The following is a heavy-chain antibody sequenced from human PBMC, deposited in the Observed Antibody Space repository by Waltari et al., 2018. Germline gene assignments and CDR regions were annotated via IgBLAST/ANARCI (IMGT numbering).Heavy chain of an antibody. V-gene: IGHV3-74*01. Sequence: EVQLVESGGGLAQPGGSLRLSCVASGFTFSSYWMHWVRQAPGKGLVWVSRINRDGSTTNYADSVEGRFTISRDNAKNTLYLQMNSLRAEDTAVYYCAKGGGWLQDYWGQGTLVTVSS. D-gene: IGHD5-12*01. CDR3: AKGGGWLQDY. CDR1: GFTFSSYW. J-gene: IGHJ4*02. CDR2: INRDGSTT.